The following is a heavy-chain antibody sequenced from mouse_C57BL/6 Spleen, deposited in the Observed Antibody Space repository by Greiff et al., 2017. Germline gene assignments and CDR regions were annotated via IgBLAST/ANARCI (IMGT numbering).Heavy chain of an antibody. D-gene: IGHD2-3*01. V-gene: IGHV1-64*01. CDR1: GYTFTSYW. CDR3: ARSFYDGYLNAMDY. J-gene: IGHJ4*01. CDR2: IHPNSGST. Sequence: VQLQQPGAELVKPGASVKLSCTASGYTFTSYWMHWVKQRPGQGLEWIGMIHPNSGSTNYNEKFKSKATLTVDKSSSTAYMQLSSLTSEDSAVYYCARSFYDGYLNAMDYWGQGTSVTVSS.